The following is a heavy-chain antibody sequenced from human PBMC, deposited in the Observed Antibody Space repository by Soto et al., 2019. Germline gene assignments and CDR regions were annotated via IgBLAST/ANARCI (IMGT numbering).Heavy chain of an antibody. CDR3: ARQTYCSSTSCYTVDS. D-gene: IGHD2-2*02. CDR1: GYSFTSYC. V-gene: IGHV5-51*01. CDR2: IYLGDSDT. J-gene: IGHJ4*02. Sequence: ESLKISCKGSGYSFTSYCIGWVRQMPVKGLEWMGIIYLGDSDTRYSPSFQGQVTISADKSISTAYLQWSSLKASDTTMYYCARQTYCSSTSCYTVDSWGQGTLFTVSS.